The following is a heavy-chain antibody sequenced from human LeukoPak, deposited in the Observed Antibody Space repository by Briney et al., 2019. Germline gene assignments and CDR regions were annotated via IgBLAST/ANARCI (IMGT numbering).Heavy chain of an antibody. CDR2: IWYDGSNK. CDR3: ARDQSPVGSGFDAFDI. D-gene: IGHD5-12*01. CDR1: GFTFSSYG. Sequence: PGMSLRLSCAASGFTFSSYGMHWVRQTPGKGLEWVAVIWYDGSNKYYADSVKGRFTISRDNSKNTLYLQMNSLRAEDTAVYYCARDQSPVGSGFDAFDIWGQGTMVTVSS. V-gene: IGHV3-33*01. J-gene: IGHJ3*02.